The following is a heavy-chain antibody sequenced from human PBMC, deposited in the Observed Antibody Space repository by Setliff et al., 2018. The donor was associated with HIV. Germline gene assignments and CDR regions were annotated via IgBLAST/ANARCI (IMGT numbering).Heavy chain of an antibody. CDR1: GYTFTSYA. V-gene: IGHV1-3*01. Sequence: ASVKVSCKASGYTFTSYAMHWVRQAPGQRLEWMGWINAGSGNTKYSQKFQGRVTITRDTSASTAYMELSSLRSEDTAVYYCAKTIAAAATLPFDFWGQGTLVTVSS. CDR3: AKTIAAAATLPFDF. J-gene: IGHJ4*02. CDR2: INAGSGNT. D-gene: IGHD6-13*01.